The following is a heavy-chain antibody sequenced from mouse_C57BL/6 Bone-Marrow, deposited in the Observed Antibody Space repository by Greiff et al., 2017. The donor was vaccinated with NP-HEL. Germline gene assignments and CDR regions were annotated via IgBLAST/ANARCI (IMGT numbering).Heavy chain of an antibody. J-gene: IGHJ1*03. CDR3: ARDVGYSIDWYFDV. CDR1: GFTFSDFY. Sequence: EVKLMESGGGLVQSGRSLRLSCATSGFTFSDFYMEWVRQAPGKGLEWIAASRNKANDYTTEYSASVKGRFIVSRDTSQSILYLQMNALRAEDTAIYYCARDVGYSIDWYFDVWGTGTTVTVSS. CDR2: SRNKANDYTT. D-gene: IGHD2-5*01. V-gene: IGHV7-1*01.